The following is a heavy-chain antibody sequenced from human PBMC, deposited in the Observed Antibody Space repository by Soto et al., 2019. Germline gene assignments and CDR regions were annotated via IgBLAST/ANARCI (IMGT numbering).Heavy chain of an antibody. D-gene: IGHD3-3*01. CDR2: ISYTGNT. J-gene: IGHJ4*02. Sequence: ASETLSLTCAVSGRSISSVGYYWSWVRQHPGKGLEWIGSISYTGNTYYNPSLENRLSISLDTSGNRFSLRLNSVTAADTAIYYCARPNDYWNGYGPFDYWGQGSLVTVSS. CDR3: ARPNDYWNGYGPFDY. CDR1: GRSISSVGYY. V-gene: IGHV4-31*11.